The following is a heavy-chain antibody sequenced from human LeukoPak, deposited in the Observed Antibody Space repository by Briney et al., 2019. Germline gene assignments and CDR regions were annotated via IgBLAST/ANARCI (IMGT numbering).Heavy chain of an antibody. CDR3: AKLGGQEVHNYYVAV. D-gene: IGHD3-16*01. CDR2: IIDNGYIT. CDR1: GFTFSSYA. J-gene: IGHJ6*03. V-gene: IGHV3-23*01. Sequence: GGSLRLSCAASGFTFSSYAMSWVRQAPGKGLEWVSGIIDNGYITYYANSVRGRFTISRDNSKYTLFLQMNSLRAEDTAVYYCAKLGGQEVHNYYVAVWGKGTTVAVSS.